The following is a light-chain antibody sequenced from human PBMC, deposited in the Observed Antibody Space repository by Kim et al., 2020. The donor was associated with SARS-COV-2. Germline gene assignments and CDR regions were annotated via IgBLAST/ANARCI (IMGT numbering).Light chain of an antibody. J-gene: IGLJ2*01. CDR1: SRGVGAYNR. Sequence: TISCAGASRGVGAYNRVSWYRRSPGTAPNLMIDEVSPRPSGVPDRFAGSRSGNTASLTISGLQAEDEADYYCCSYTSSTTLVFGGGTQLTVL. V-gene: IGLV2-18*02. CDR3: CSYTSSTTLV. CDR2: EVS.